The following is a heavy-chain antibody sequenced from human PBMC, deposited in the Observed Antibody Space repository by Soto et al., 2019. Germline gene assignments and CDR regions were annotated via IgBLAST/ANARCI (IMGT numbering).Heavy chain of an antibody. V-gene: IGHV3-30*18. D-gene: IGHD2-15*01. Sequence: PGGSLRLSCAASGFTFSSYGMHWVRQAPGKGLEWVAVISYDGSNKYYADSVKGRFTISRDNSKNTLYLQMNSLRAEDTAVYYCAKGPTVVVAATMDAEYFQHWGQGTLVTVSS. CDR3: AKGPTVVVAATMDAEYFQH. CDR1: GFTFSSYG. J-gene: IGHJ1*01. CDR2: ISYDGSNK.